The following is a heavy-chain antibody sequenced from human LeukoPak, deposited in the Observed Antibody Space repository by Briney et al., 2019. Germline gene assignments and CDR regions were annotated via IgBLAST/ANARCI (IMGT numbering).Heavy chain of an antibody. D-gene: IGHD3-10*01. CDR3: ARGPYYYGSGSYYPTLRPDY. CDR2: INPSGGST. CDR1: GYTFTSYY. J-gene: IGHJ4*02. Sequence: ASVKVSCKASGYTFTSYYMHWVRQAPGQGLEWMGIINPSGGSTSYAQKFQGRVTMTRDMSTSTVYMELSSLRSEDTAVYYCARGPYYYGSGSYYPTLRPDYWGQGTLVTVSS. V-gene: IGHV1-46*01.